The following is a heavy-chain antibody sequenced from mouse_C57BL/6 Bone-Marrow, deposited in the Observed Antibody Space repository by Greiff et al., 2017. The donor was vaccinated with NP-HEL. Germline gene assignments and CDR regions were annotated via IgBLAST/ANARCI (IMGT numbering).Heavy chain of an antibody. D-gene: IGHD2-3*01. V-gene: IGHV5-4*03. CDR2: ISDGGSYT. J-gene: IGHJ4*01. Sequence: EVKVVESGGGLVKPGGSLKLSCAASGFTFSSYAMSWVRQTPDKRLEWVATISDGGSYTYYPDNVKGRFTISRDNAKNNLYLQMSHLKSEDTAMYYCARVDGYYDYAMDYWGQGTSVTVSS. CDR1: GFTFSSYA. CDR3: ARVDGYYDYAMDY.